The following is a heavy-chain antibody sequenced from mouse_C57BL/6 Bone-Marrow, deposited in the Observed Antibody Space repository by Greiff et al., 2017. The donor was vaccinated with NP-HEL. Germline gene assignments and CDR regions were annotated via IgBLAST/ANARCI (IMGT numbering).Heavy chain of an antibody. V-gene: IGHV3-6*01. Sequence: EVKLVESGPGLVKPSQSLSLTCSVTGYSITSGYYWNWIRQFPGNKLEWMGYISYDGSNNYNPSLKNRISITRDTSKNQFFLKLNSVTTEDTATYYCARGELYSNYGWYFDYWGQGTTLTVSS. CDR1: GYSITSGYY. J-gene: IGHJ2*01. CDR2: ISYDGSN. CDR3: ARGELYSNYGWYFDY. D-gene: IGHD2-5*01.